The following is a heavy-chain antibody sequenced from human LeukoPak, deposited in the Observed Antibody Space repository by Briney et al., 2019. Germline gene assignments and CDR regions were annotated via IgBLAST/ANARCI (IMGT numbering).Heavy chain of an antibody. CDR1: GYSFTSYW. Sequence: GESLKISCKGSGYSFTSYWIGWVRQMPGKGLEWMGIIYPGDSDTRYSPSFQGQVTISADKSISTAYLQWSSLKASDTAMYYCARLGDYDILTGAPSAGPSDPWGQGTLVTVSS. V-gene: IGHV5-51*01. D-gene: IGHD3-9*01. J-gene: IGHJ5*02. CDR2: IYPGDSDT. CDR3: ARLGDYDILTGAPSAGPSDP.